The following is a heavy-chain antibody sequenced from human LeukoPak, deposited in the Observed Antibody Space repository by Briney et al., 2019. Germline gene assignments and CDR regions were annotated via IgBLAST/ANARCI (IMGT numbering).Heavy chain of an antibody. CDR3: ARGPLIAAAGTW. Sequence: GGSLRLSCAASGFTFSSYSMNWVRQAPGKGLEWGSYISGSSSTIYYADSVRGRFTISRDNAKNSLFLQMNSLRAEDTAVYYCARGPLIAAAGTWWGQGTLVTVSS. V-gene: IGHV3-48*04. J-gene: IGHJ4*02. CDR1: GFTFSSYS. CDR2: ISGSSSTI. D-gene: IGHD6-13*01.